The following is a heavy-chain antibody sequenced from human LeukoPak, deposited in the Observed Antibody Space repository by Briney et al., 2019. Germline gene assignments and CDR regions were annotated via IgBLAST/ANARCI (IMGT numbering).Heavy chain of an antibody. CDR1: GFTFRYSA. Sequence: GGSLRLSCAASGFTFRYSAMSWVRQAPGKGLEWVSTISGSGDSTYYADSVKGRFTISRDNSKNTLSLQMNSLRAEDTAVYYCAKGWEKVVASVFVDWGQGTLVTVSS. D-gene: IGHD1-26*01. CDR3: AKGWEKVVASVFVD. CDR2: ISGSGDST. V-gene: IGHV3-23*01. J-gene: IGHJ4*02.